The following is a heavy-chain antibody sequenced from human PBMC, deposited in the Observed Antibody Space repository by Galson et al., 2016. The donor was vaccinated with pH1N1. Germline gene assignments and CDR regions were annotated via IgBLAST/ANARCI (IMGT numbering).Heavy chain of an antibody. V-gene: IGHV5-51*01. Sequence: QSGAEVKKPGESLKISCKGSGYGFPTSWIGWVRQMPGKGLEWMGSIYLDDSDTRYSPSFQGQVTISADKSIRTTYLQWSSLKASDTAIYYCPRHVALDPPVEYYYIDVWGKGTTVIVSS. J-gene: IGHJ6*03. CDR2: IYLDDSDT. D-gene: IGHD1-1*01. CDR1: GYGFPTSW. CDR3: PRHVALDPPVEYYYIDV.